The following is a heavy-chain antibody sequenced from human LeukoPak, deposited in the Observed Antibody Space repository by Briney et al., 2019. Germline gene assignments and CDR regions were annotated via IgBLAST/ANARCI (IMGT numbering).Heavy chain of an antibody. V-gene: IGHV1-3*01. CDR3: ARDPNSSSWYGEEFDY. D-gene: IGHD6-13*01. CDR1: GHTSTTYA. CDR2: INAGNGNI. Sequence: ASVKVSCKASGHTSTTYAIHWVRQAPGQGLEWMGWINAGNGNIKYSQKFQGRVTITRDTSASTAYMELSSLRSEDTAVYYCARDPNSSSWYGEEFDYWGQGTLVTVSS. J-gene: IGHJ4*02.